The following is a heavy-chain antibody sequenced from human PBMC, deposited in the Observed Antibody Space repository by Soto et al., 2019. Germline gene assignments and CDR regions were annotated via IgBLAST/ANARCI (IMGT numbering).Heavy chain of an antibody. J-gene: IGHJ6*02. CDR1: GGTFSSYT. V-gene: IGHV1-69*04. CDR2: IIPILGIA. D-gene: IGHD2-15*01. CDR3: ARDLRTTLGYCSGGSCSHSDTYYYYGMDV. Sequence: SVKVSCKASGGTFSSYTISWVRQAPGQGLEWMGRIIPILGIANYAQKFQGWVTMTRDTSISTAYMELSRLRSDDTAVYYCARDLRTTLGYCSGGSCSHSDTYYYYGMDVWGQGTTVTVS.